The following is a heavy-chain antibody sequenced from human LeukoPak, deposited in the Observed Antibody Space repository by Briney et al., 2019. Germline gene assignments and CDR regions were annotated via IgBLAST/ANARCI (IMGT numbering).Heavy chain of an antibody. CDR3: ARRTGWYWGYYFDY. CDR2: VIHGGSS. Sequence: PPETLSLTCAVYGESFSGYSWSWFRQPPGKGLEWIGEVIHGGSSNYNPSLKSRVTISIHTSKNQFSLNLTSVTAADTAFYYCARRTGWYWGYYFDYWGQGTLVTVSS. V-gene: IGHV4-34*12. D-gene: IGHD6-19*01. J-gene: IGHJ4*02. CDR1: GESFSGYS.